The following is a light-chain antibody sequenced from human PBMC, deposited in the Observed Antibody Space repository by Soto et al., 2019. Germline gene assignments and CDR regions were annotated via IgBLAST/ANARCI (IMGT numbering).Light chain of an antibody. CDR3: AAWEDRLSDRI. J-gene: IGLJ2*01. CDR1: NSNIGSNP. Sequence: QSLLSQPPSASGTPGQRVTISCSGSNSNIGSNPVHWYQQFPGTAPKVLIYSNYQRPSGVPDRFSGSKSGTSASLAISGLQSEDEADYHCAAWEDRLSDRICGGGSKLTVL. CDR2: SNY. V-gene: IGLV1-44*01.